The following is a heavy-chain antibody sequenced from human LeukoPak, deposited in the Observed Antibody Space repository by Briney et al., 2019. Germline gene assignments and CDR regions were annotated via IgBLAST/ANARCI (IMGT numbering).Heavy chain of an antibody. Sequence: SETPSLTCTVSGGSISSYYWSWIRQPAGKGLEWIGRIYTSGSTNYNPSLKSRVTMSVDTSKNQFSLKLSSVTAADTAVYYCAGSPYYYDSSGYYNDAFDIWGQGTMVTVSS. CDR3: AGSPYYYDSSGYYNDAFDI. J-gene: IGHJ3*02. D-gene: IGHD3-22*01. CDR2: IYTSGST. CDR1: GGSISSYY. V-gene: IGHV4-4*07.